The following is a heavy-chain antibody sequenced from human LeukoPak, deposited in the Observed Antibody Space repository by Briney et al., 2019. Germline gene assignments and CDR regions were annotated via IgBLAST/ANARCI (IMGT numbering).Heavy chain of an antibody. D-gene: IGHD3-3*01. V-gene: IGHV4-34*01. CDR2: MNHSGST. CDR1: GGPFSGYY. CDR3: ARVTIFGVAPFDI. Sequence: KPSETLSLTCAVYGGPFSGYYWSWIRQPPGKGLEWFGEMNHSGSTNYNPSLKSRVTISVDTSKNQFSLKLSSVTAADTAVYYCARVTIFGVAPFDIWGQGTMVTVSS. J-gene: IGHJ3*02.